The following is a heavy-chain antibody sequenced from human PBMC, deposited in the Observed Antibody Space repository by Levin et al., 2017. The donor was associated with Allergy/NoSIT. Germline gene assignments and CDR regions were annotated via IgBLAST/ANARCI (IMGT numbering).Heavy chain of an antibody. J-gene: IGHJ4*02. CDR1: GFIFSGYG. CDR3: AKGTYNMGNVWYFDY. D-gene: IGHD1-1*01. CDR2: ISYDGSTK. Sequence: GGSLRLSCAASGFIFSGYGMHWVRQAPGKGLEWVAIISYDGSTKYYEDSVTGRFTISRDNSKNTLYLQMNSLRPEDTAVYYCAKGTYNMGNVWYFDYWGQGTLVTVSS. V-gene: IGHV3-30*18.